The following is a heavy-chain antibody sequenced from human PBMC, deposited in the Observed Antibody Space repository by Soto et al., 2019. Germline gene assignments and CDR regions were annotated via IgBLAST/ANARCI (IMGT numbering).Heavy chain of an antibody. D-gene: IGHD5-18*01. V-gene: IGHV4-34*01. Sequence: SETLSLTCAVYGGSFSGYYWSWIRQPPGKGLEWIGEINHSGSTNYNPSLKSRVTISVDTSKNQFSLKLSSVTAADTAVYYCARRRIQLWLGSYYGMDVWGQGTTVTVSS. CDR3: ARRRIQLWLGSYYGMDV. CDR1: GGSFSGYY. J-gene: IGHJ6*02. CDR2: INHSGST.